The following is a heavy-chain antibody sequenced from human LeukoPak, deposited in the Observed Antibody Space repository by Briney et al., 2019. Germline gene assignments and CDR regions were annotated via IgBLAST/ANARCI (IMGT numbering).Heavy chain of an antibody. CDR2: IYYSGST. Sequence: SETLSLTCTVSGGSISSSTYYWGWIRQPPGKGLEWIGSIYYSGSTYYNPSLKSRVTISVDTSKNQFSLKLSSATAADTAVYYCARIRVVAATWGQGTLVTVSS. J-gene: IGHJ5*02. CDR1: GGSISSSTYY. D-gene: IGHD2-15*01. V-gene: IGHV4-39*01. CDR3: ARIRVVAAT.